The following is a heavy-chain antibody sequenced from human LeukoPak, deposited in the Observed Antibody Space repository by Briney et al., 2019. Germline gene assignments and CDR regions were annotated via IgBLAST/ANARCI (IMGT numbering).Heavy chain of an antibody. CDR2: ISGSGGST. J-gene: IGHJ4*02. CDR3: ARDEGGYPDY. CDR1: GLIFSSYA. Sequence: PGGSLRLSCAASGLIFSSYAMTWVRQAPGKGLEWVSTISGSGGSTYYADSVKGRFTISRDNSKNTLYLQMNSLRAEDTAVYYCARDEGGYPDYWGQGTLVTVSS. D-gene: IGHD3-22*01. V-gene: IGHV3-23*01.